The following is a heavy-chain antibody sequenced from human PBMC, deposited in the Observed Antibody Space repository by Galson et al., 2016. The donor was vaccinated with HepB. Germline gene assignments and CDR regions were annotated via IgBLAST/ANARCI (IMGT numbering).Heavy chain of an antibody. CDR2: IWYDGSKK. CDR1: GFTFSSYG. V-gene: IGHV3-33*06. D-gene: IGHD3-16*01. CDR3: ANGGWSNYYMDV. Sequence: SLRLSCAASGFTFSSYGMHWVRQAPGKGLEWVAVIWYDGSKKYYADSVKGRFTISRDNSKNTLYLQMNSLRAEDTAVYYCANGGWSNYYMDVWGKGTTVTVSS. J-gene: IGHJ6*03.